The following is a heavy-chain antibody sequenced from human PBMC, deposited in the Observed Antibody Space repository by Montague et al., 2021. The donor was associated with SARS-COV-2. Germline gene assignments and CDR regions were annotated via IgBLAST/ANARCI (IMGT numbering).Heavy chain of an antibody. CDR3: ARHVTFGGVVVAFDY. D-gene: IGHD3-16*02. J-gene: IGHJ4*02. CDR1: GASISSSENS. CDR2: IFYSGTT. Sequence: SETLSLTCTVSGASISSSENSWGWIRQSPGKGLEWFGSIFYSGTTYFNPSLRSRIAISVDTSKSQFSLKVTSVTAADTAVYYCARHVTFGGVVVAFDYWGQGHLVSVSS. V-gene: IGHV4-39*01.